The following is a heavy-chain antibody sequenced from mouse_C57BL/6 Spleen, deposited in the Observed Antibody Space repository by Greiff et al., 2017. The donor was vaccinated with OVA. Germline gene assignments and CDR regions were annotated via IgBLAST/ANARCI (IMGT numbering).Heavy chain of an antibody. J-gene: IGHJ4*01. D-gene: IGHD2-2*01. CDR3: AYGYGGYYAMDY. V-gene: IGHV1-61*01. CDR2: IYPSDSET. Sequence: VKLQQPGAELVRPGSSVKLSCKASGYTFTSYWMDWVKQRPGQGLEWIGNIYPSDSETHYNQKFKDKATLTVDKSSSTAYMQLSSLTSEDSAVYYCAYGYGGYYAMDYWGQGTSVTVSS. CDR1: GYTFTSYW.